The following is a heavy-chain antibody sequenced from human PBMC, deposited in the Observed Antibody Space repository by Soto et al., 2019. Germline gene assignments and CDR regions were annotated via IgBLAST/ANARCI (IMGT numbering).Heavy chain of an antibody. CDR3: AKGRTMIVVVISFDY. CDR1: GFTFSSYA. CDR2: ISGSGGST. V-gene: IGHV3-23*01. D-gene: IGHD3-22*01. Sequence: PVGSLRLSCAASGFTFSSYAMSWVRQAPGKGLEWVSAISGSGGSTYYADSVKGRFTISRDNSKNTLYLQMNSLRAEDTAVYYCAKGRTMIVVVISFDYWGQGTLVTVSS. J-gene: IGHJ4*02.